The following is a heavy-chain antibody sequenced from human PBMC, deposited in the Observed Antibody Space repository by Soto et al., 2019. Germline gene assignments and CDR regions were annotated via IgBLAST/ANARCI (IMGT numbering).Heavy chain of an antibody. Sequence: QVQLVQSGAEVKKPGASVKVSCKASGYTFTGYYMHWVRQAPGQGLEWMGWINPNSGGTNYAQKFQGWVTMTRDTSISTAYMELSRLRSDDTAVYYCASSTSYCSGGSCCGGFDYWGQGTLVTVSS. CDR1: GYTFTGYY. D-gene: IGHD2-15*01. J-gene: IGHJ4*02. CDR2: INPNSGGT. V-gene: IGHV1-2*04. CDR3: ASSTSYCSGGSCCGGFDY.